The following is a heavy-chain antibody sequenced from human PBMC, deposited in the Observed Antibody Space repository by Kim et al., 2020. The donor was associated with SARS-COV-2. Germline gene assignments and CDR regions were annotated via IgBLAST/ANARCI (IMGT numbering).Heavy chain of an antibody. Sequence: YEQKFQGRVTMTEDTSTDTAYMELSSLRSEDTAVYYCAVWFGELLGLSIYWGQGTLVTVSS. D-gene: IGHD3-10*01. J-gene: IGHJ4*02. CDR3: AVWFGELLGLSIY. V-gene: IGHV1-24*01.